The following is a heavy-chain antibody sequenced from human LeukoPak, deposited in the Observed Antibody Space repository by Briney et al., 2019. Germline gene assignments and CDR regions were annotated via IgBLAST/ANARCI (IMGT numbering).Heavy chain of an antibody. D-gene: IGHD2-21*01. CDR2: INPSGGST. CDR3: ARDESISILWW. Sequence: PSVKVSCKASGYTFTNYYMHWVRQAPGQGLAWMGIINPSGGSTNYAQKFQGRVTMTRDTSTSTVYMELSSLRSEDTAVYYCARDESISILWWWGQGTLVTVSS. J-gene: IGHJ1*01. V-gene: IGHV1-46*01. CDR1: GYTFTNYY.